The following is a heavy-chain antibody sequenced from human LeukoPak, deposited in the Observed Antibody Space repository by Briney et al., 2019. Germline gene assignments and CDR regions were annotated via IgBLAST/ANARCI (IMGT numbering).Heavy chain of an antibody. CDR1: GFTFSSYA. Sequence: GGSLRLSCAASGFTFSSYAMHWVRQAPGKGLEWVAVISYDGSNKYYADSVKGRFTISRDNSKNTLYLQMNSLRAEDTAVYYCARDVDSSGYLGPDAPDYWGQGTLVTVSS. CDR3: ARDVDSSGYLGPDAPDY. V-gene: IGHV3-30-3*01. J-gene: IGHJ4*02. CDR2: ISYDGSNK. D-gene: IGHD3-22*01.